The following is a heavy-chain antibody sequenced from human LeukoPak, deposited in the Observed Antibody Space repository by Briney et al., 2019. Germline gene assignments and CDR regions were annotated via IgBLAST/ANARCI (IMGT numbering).Heavy chain of an antibody. D-gene: IGHD4-23*01. CDR3: AKDMSYGGNRFYFDY. CDR1: GFTFSSYE. V-gene: IGHV3-23*01. Sequence: PGGSLRLSCAASGFTFSSYEVNWVRQAPGKGLEWVSAISGSGGSTYYADSVKGRFTISRDNSKNTLYLQMNSLRAEDTAVYYCAKDMSYGGNRFYFDYWGQGTLVTVSS. J-gene: IGHJ4*02. CDR2: ISGSGGST.